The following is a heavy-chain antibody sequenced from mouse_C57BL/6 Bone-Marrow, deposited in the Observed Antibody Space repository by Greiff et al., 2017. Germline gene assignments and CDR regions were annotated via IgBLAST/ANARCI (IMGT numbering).Heavy chain of an antibody. J-gene: IGHJ3*01. CDR2: IDPENGDT. V-gene: IGHV14-4*01. D-gene: IGHD1-1*02. CDR3: TPPYGTFAY. CDR1: GFNIKDDY. Sequence: VQLKESGAELVRPGASVKLSCTASGFNIKDDYMHWVKQRPEQGLEWIGWIDPENGDTEYASKFQGKATITADTSSNTAYLQLSSLTSEDTAVAYCTPPYGTFAYWGQGTLVTVSA.